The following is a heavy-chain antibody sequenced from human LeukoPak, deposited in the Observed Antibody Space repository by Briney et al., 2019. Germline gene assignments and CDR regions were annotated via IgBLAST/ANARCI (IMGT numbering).Heavy chain of an antibody. D-gene: IGHD1-1*01. CDR3: ARSNDVVANTDY. CDR1: GGFISSSSYY. J-gene: IGHJ4*02. V-gene: IGHV4-39*07. Sequence: SETLSLTCTVSGGFISSSSYYWGWIRQPPGKGLEWIGSIYYSGSTYYNPSLKSRVTISVDTSKNQFSLKLSSVTAADTAVYYCARSNDVVANTDYWGQGTLVTVSS. CDR2: IYYSGST.